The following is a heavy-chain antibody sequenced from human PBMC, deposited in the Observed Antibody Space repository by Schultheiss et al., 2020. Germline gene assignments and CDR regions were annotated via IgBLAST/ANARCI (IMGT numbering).Heavy chain of an antibody. CDR1: GFTFSSYG. Sequence: GGSLRLSCAASGFTFSSYGMHWVRQAPGKGLEWVAFIRYDGSNKYYADSVKGRFTISRDNSKNTLYLQMNSLRAEDTAVYYCARRRLSITMVRAPYYFDYWGQGTLVTVSS. J-gene: IGHJ4*02. CDR3: ARRRLSITMVRAPYYFDY. V-gene: IGHV3-30*02. CDR2: IRYDGSNK. D-gene: IGHD3-10*01.